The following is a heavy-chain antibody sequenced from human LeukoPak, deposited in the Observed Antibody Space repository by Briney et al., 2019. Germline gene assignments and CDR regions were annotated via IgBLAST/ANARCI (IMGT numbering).Heavy chain of an antibody. CDR3: ARHQHSSRTFDY. J-gene: IGHJ4*03. CDR2: IYTSGGT. CDR1: GGSISSGNYY. V-gene: IGHV4-61*02. D-gene: IGHD6-13*01. Sequence: PSETLSLTCSVSGGSISSGNYYWSWIRQPAGKGLEWIGRIYTSGGTNYNPSLKSRVTISVDTSKNQFSLKLSSVTAADTAVYYCARHQHSSRTFDYWGQGTTVTVSS.